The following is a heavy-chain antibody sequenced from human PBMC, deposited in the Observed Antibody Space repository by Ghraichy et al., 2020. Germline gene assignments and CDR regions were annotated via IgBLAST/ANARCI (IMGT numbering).Heavy chain of an antibody. J-gene: IGHJ6*02. Sequence: GGSLRLSCAASGFTFRNYGMSWVRQAPGKGLEWVSGIGGSGVSTYYADSVKGRFTISRDNSKNTLSLQMNSLRAEDTAVYYCAKDHGTAGEYDYIYYYYGMDVWGQGTTVTVSS. CDR1: GFTFRNYG. D-gene: IGHD4-11*01. CDR2: IGGSGVST. V-gene: IGHV3-23*01. CDR3: AKDHGTAGEYDYIYYYYGMDV.